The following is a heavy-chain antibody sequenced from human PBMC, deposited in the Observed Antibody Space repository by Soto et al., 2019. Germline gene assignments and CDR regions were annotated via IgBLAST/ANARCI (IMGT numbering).Heavy chain of an antibody. V-gene: IGHV3-73*01. D-gene: IGHD2-21*02. J-gene: IGHJ5*02. CDR3: TQRGYCGGDCYSGFDP. CDR1: GFTFSGSA. CDR2: IRSKANSYAT. Sequence: GGSLRLSCAASGFTFSGSAMHWVRQASGKGLEWVGRIRSKANSYATAYAASVKGRFTISRDDSKNTAYLQMNSLKTEDTAVYYCTQRGYCGGDCYSGFDPWGQGTLVTVSS.